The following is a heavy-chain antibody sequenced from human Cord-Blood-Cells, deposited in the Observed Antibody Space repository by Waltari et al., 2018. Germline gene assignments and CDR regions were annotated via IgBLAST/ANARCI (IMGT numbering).Heavy chain of an antibody. J-gene: IGHJ4*02. CDR1: GGSISSYH. CDR3: ARHEQQLDY. CDR2: IYYSGST. Sequence: QVQLQESGQGLVKPSETLSLTCTVSGGSISSYHWSWIRQPPGKGLEWIGYIYYSGSTNYNPSLKSRVTISVDTSKNQFSLKLSSVTAADTAVYYCARHEQQLDYWGQGTLVTVSS. D-gene: IGHD6-13*01. V-gene: IGHV4-59*08.